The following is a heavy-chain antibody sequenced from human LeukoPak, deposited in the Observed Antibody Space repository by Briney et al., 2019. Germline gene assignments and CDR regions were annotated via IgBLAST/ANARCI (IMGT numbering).Heavy chain of an antibody. CDR1: GFTINSFW. CDR2: SNTDGSRT. CDR3: AREPAAVAGIDH. J-gene: IGHJ4*02. V-gene: IGHV3-74*01. Sequence: GGTLTFSCTAFGFTINSFWMHWGRKPQGQGLVLDSRSNTDGSRTSYEDSVKGRFNISRDNAKNTLYLQMSSLRGEDTAVYYCAREPAAVAGIDHWGQGTLVTVSS. D-gene: IGHD6-19*01.